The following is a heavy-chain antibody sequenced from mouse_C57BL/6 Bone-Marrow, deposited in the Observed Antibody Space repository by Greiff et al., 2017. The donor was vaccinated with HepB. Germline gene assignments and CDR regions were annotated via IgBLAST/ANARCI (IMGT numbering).Heavy chain of an antibody. CDR1: GFTFTDYY. D-gene: IGHD2-4*01. CDR3: ASSYDFSFDY. J-gene: IGHJ2*01. V-gene: IGHV7-3*01. Sequence: EVKLMESGGGLVQPGGSLSLSCAASGFTFTDYYMSWVRQPPGKALEWLGFIRNKANGYTTEYSASVKGRFTISRDNSQSILYLQMNALRAEDSATYYCASSYDFSFDYWGQGTTLTVSS. CDR2: IRNKANGYTT.